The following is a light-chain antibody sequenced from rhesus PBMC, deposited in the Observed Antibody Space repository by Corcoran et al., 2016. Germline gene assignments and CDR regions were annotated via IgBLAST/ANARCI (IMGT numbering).Light chain of an antibody. CDR2: VAS. J-gene: IGKJ2*01. V-gene: IGKV1-28*03. CDR1: QGISSY. Sequence: DIQMTQSPSSLSASVGDTVTITCRASQGISSYLNWFQQKPGKAPKLLIYVASSLEIGVTSRFSGSGSGTDFTLTISSLQPEDCAVYYCLQHHSFPYSFGQGTKVEIK. CDR3: LQHHSFPYS.